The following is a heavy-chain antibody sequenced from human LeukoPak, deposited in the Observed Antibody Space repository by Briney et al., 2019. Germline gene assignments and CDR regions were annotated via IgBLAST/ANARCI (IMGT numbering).Heavy chain of an antibody. CDR1: GFTFSGYW. Sequence: PGGSLRLSCAASGFTFSGYWMTWVRQAPGKGLEWVSAISGSGGRCTIYYADSVKGRFTISRDNAKNSLYLQMNSLRAEDTAVYYCARSATNDFWSVPDAFDIWGQGTMVTVSS. V-gene: IGHV3-48*01. CDR2: ISGSGGRCTI. CDR3: ARSATNDFWSVPDAFDI. J-gene: IGHJ3*02. D-gene: IGHD3-3*01.